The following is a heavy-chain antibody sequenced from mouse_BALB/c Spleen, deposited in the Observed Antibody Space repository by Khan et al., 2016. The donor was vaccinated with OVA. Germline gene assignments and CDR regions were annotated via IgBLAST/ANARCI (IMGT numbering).Heavy chain of an antibody. CDR1: GYSITSDYA. J-gene: IGHJ4*01. Sequence: EVKLEESGPGLVKPSQSLSLTCTVTGYSITSDYAWNWIRQFPGNKLEWMGYISYRGSTTYNPSLKSRISITRDTSKDQFFLQLKSVTSEDTATYYCASELGRYYALDYWGQGTSVTVSS. V-gene: IGHV3-2*02. CDR3: ASELGRYYALDY. CDR2: ISYRGST. D-gene: IGHD4-1*01.